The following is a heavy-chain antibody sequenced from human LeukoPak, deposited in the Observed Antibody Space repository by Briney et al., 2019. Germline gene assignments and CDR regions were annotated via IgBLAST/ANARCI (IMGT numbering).Heavy chain of an antibody. CDR2: IYTSGST. J-gene: IGHJ4*02. CDR1: GGSISSYY. V-gene: IGHV4-4*07. D-gene: IGHD2-2*01. Sequence: SETLSLTCTVSGGSISSYYWSWLRQPAGQGLEWIGRIYTSGSTNYNPSLKSRVTMSVDTSKNQFSLKLSSVTAADTAVYYCARAPPHCSSTSCYDYFDYWGQGTLVTVSS. CDR3: ARAPPHCSSTSCYDYFDY.